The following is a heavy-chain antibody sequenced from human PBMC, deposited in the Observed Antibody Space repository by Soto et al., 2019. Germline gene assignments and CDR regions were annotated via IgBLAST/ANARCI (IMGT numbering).Heavy chain of an antibody. V-gene: IGHV4-59*01. CDR3: AGRASRYYYDSSGYFDY. D-gene: IGHD3-22*01. CDR2: IYYSGST. CDR1: GGSISSYY. J-gene: IGHJ4*02. Sequence: PSETLSLTCTVSGGSISSYYWSWIRQPPGKGLEWIGYIYYSGSTNYNPSLKGRVTISVDTSKNQFSLKLSSVTAADTAVYYCAGRASRYYYDSSGYFDYWGQGTLVTVSS.